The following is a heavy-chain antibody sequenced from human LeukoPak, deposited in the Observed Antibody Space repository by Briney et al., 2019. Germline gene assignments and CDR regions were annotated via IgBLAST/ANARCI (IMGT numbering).Heavy chain of an antibody. D-gene: IGHD6-13*01. CDR3: AKGPYSSSWYYFDY. J-gene: IGHJ4*02. CDR2: ISWNSGSI. V-gene: IGHV3-9*01. CDR1: GFTFDDYA. Sequence: PGGSLRLSCAASGFTFDDYAMHWVRQAPGKGLEWVSGISWNSGSIGYADSVKGRFTISRDNAKNSLYPQMNSLRAEDTALYYCAKGPYSSSWYYFDYWGQGTLVTVSS.